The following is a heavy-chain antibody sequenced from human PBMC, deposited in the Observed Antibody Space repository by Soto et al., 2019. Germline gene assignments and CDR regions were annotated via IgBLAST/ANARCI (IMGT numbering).Heavy chain of an antibody. CDR2: IYYSGST. CDR3: ARDKITGLFDY. J-gene: IGHJ4*02. Sequence: PSETLSLTCTVSGGSXSSSSYYWGWIRQPPGKGLEWIGSIYYSGSTNYNPSLKSRVTISVDTSKNQFSLKLTSVTAADTAVYYCARDKITGLFDYWGQGTLVTVSS. CDR1: GGSXSSSSYY. V-gene: IGHV4-39*07. D-gene: IGHD2-8*02.